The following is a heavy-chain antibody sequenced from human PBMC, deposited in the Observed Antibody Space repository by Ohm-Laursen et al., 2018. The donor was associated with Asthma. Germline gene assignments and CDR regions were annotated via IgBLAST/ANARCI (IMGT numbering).Heavy chain of an antibody. Sequence: SLRLSCSASGYTFSRYSIHWVRQIPGKGLEWVASISTASSFIYYADSVRGRFTTSRDNARNSVSLQMNSLRAEDTAVYYCARFGRDYRSHGMDVWGQGTTVTVSS. CDR1: GYTFSRYS. D-gene: IGHD4-11*01. CDR3: ARFGRDYRSHGMDV. CDR2: ISTASSFI. V-gene: IGHV3-21*04. J-gene: IGHJ6*02.